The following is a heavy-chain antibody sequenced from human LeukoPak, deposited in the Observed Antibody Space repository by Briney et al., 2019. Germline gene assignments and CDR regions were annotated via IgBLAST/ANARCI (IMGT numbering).Heavy chain of an antibody. D-gene: IGHD7-27*01. J-gene: IGHJ4*02. V-gene: IGHV1-18*01. CDR3: ARGSHWGDYYFDY. CDR1: GYTFTTYG. Sequence: GASVKVSCKASGYTFTTYGVSWVRQAPGQGLGWMGWISAYNGNTNYAQRFQGRVTMTTDTSANTAYMELRSLRSDNTAVYYCARGSHWGDYYFDYWGQGTLVTVSS. CDR2: ISAYNGNT.